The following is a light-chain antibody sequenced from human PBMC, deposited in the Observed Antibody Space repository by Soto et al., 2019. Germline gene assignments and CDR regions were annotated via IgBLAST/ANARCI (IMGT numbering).Light chain of an antibody. Sequence: EIVFTQSPATLSLSPGEGVTLSCRASQSVSSYLAWYQQKPGQAPRLLIYDAFNRATGIPDRFSGSGSGTDFTLTISSLEPEDFAVYYCQQRSNWPPEFTFGQGTKLEI. J-gene: IGKJ2*01. CDR2: DAF. CDR3: QQRSNWPPEFT. V-gene: IGKV3-11*01. CDR1: QSVSSY.